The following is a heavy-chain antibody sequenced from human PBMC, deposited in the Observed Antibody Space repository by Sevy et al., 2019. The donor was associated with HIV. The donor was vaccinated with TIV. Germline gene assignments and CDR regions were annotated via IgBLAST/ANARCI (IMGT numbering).Heavy chain of an antibody. V-gene: IGHV3-33*01. CDR2: IWYDGSNK. CDR3: ASSLGGSSSGPLDT. D-gene: IGHD6-13*01. CDR1: GFIFSSYG. Sequence: GGSLRLSCAASGFIFSSYGMNWVRQAPGKGLEWVAVIWYDGSNKYYADSVKGRFTISRDNSKNTLYLQMNSLRVEDMGVYYCASSLGGSSSGPLDTWGQGTLVTVSS. J-gene: IGHJ5*02.